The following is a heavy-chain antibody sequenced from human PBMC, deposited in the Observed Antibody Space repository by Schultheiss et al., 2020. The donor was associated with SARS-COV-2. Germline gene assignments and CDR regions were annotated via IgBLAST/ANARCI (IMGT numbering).Heavy chain of an antibody. CDR3: AKQEYFDY. CDR2: ISSSGSTI. Sequence: GESLKISCAASGFTFSGSAMHWVRQAPGKGLEWVSYISSSGSTIYYADSVKGRFTISRDNSKNTLYLQMNSLRAEDTAVYYCAKQEYFDYWGQGTLVTVSS. D-gene: IGHD6-13*01. CDR1: GFTFSGSA. J-gene: IGHJ4*02. V-gene: IGHV3-48*01.